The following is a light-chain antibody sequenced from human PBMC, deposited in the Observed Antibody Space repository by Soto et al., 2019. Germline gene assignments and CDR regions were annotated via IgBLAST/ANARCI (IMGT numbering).Light chain of an antibody. J-gene: IGLJ2*01. CDR1: SSDVGAYNY. CDR3: SSYTSTSTLV. V-gene: IGLV2-14*01. CDR2: EVS. Sequence: HSALTQPASVSGSPGQSITISCTGTSSDVGAYNYVSWFQQHPGKAPKLMIYEVSNRPSGISSRFSGSKSGNTASLTISGLQAEDDADYYCSSYTSTSTLVFGGGTKVTVL.